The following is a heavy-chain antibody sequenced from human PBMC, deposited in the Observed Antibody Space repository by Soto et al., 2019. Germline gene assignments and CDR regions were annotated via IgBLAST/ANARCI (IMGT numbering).Heavy chain of an antibody. D-gene: IGHD6-19*01. CDR1: GGSINSSSYF. Sequence: SETLSLTCSVSGGSINSSSYFWGWVRQPPGKGLEWIGSIYYSGSTYYNPSLRSRVTISVDTSKNQFSLKLSSVTAADTAAFYCARHYSSGSRNWFDPWGQGTLVTVSS. CDR3: ARHYSSGSRNWFDP. V-gene: IGHV4-39*01. CDR2: IYYSGST. J-gene: IGHJ5*02.